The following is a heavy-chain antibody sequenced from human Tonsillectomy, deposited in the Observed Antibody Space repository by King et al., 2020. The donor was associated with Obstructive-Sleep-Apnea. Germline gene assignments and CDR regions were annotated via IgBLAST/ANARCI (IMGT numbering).Heavy chain of an antibody. CDR2: IFSNDEK. CDR3: ARIRGYSSGWYSENFDY. Sequence: TLKESGPVLEKPTETLTLTCTVSGFSLSNARMGVSWIRQPPGKALEWLAHIFSNDEKSYSTSLKSRLTISKDTSKSQVVLTMTNMDPVDTATYYCARIRGYSSGWYSENFDYWGQGTLVTVSS. J-gene: IGHJ4*02. V-gene: IGHV2-26*01. CDR1: GFSLSNARMG. D-gene: IGHD6-19*01.